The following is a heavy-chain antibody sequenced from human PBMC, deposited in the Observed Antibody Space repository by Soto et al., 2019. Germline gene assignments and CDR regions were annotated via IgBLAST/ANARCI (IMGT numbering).Heavy chain of an antibody. CDR2: IFHRGTT. CDR1: GYSISSGYY. V-gene: IGHV4-38-2*01. J-gene: IGHJ4*02. CDR3: ARVDSPYYYNSSCYFTY. D-gene: IGHD3-22*01. Sequence: SETLSLTCAVSGYSISSGYYWGWLRQAPGMGPEWSGNIFHRGTTYYNPSLKSRVSISVDTSKNQFSLSLYTVTAADTAVYYCARVDSPYYYNSSCYFTYWGQGILVTVSS.